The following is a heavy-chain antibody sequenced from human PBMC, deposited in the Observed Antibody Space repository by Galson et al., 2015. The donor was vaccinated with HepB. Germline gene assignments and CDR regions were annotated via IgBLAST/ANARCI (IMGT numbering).Heavy chain of an antibody. D-gene: IGHD3-22*01. J-gene: IGHJ4*02. CDR2: IIPIFGTA. CDR3: ASPLNYYDSHFDY. CDR1: GGTFSSYA. Sequence: SVKVSCKASGGTFSSYAISWVRQAPGQGLEWMGGIIPIFGTANYAQKFQGRVTITADESTSTAYMELSSLRSEDTAVYYCASPLNYYDSHFDYWGQGTLVTVSS. V-gene: IGHV1-69*13.